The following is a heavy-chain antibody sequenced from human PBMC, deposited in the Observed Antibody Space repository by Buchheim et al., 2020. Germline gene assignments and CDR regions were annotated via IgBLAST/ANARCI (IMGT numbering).Heavy chain of an antibody. Sequence: QVQLVESGGGVVQPGRSLRLSCAASGFTFSSYAMHWVRQAPGKGLEWVAVISYDGSNKYYADSVKGRFTISRDNSKNTLYLQMNSLRAEDTAVYYCAREIYGGNSGALDYWGQGTL. CDR1: GFTFSSYA. CDR2: ISYDGSNK. CDR3: AREIYGGNSGALDY. V-gene: IGHV3-30-3*01. D-gene: IGHD4-23*01. J-gene: IGHJ4*02.